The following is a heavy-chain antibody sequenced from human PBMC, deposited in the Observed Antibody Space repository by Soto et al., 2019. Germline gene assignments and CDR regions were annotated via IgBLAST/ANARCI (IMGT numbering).Heavy chain of an antibody. CDR1: GGSISSSNW. CDR2: IYHSGST. CDR3: ARGRYSGYDSTYFDY. V-gene: IGHV4-4*02. J-gene: IGHJ4*02. Sequence: PSETLSLTCAVSGGSISSSNWWSWVRQPPGKGLEWIGEIYHSGSTNYNPSLKSRVTISVDKSKNQFSLKLSSVTAADTAVYYCARGRYSGYDSTYFDYWGQGTLVTVSS. D-gene: IGHD5-12*01.